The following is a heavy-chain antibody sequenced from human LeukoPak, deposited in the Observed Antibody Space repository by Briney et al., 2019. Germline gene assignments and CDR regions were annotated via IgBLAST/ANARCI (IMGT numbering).Heavy chain of an antibody. Sequence: PGRSLRLSCAASGFTFSSYGMHWVRQAPGKGLEWVAVISYDGSNKYYADSVKGRFTISRDNSKNTLYLQMNSLRAEDTAVYYCAKDYYYDSSGCFDIWGQGTMVTVSS. J-gene: IGHJ3*02. V-gene: IGHV3-30*18. CDR2: ISYDGSNK. CDR1: GFTFSSYG. CDR3: AKDYYYDSSGCFDI. D-gene: IGHD3-22*01.